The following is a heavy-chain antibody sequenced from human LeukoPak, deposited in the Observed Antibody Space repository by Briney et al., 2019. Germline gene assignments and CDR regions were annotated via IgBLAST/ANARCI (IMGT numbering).Heavy chain of an antibody. J-gene: IGHJ4*02. CDR1: GYTFTSYD. CDR3: ARGEPRKYYYDSSGYYYY. CDR2: MNPNSGNT. Sequence: GASVKVSCKASGYTFTSYDINWVRQATGQGPEWMGWMNPNSGNTGYAQKFQGRVTMTRNTSISTAYMELSSLRSEDTAVYYCARGEPRKYYYDSSGYYYYWGQGTLVTVSS. V-gene: IGHV1-8*01. D-gene: IGHD3-22*01.